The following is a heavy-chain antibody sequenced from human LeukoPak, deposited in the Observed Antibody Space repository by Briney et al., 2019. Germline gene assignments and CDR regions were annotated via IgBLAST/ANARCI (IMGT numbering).Heavy chain of an antibody. CDR3: ARVGHCSSTSCLPDYYYYYMDV. CDR1: GDSFSSVTDY. CDR2: GDYSGGT. Sequence: PSETLSLTCTVSGDSFSSVTDYWAWIRQPPGKGLEWIASGDYSGGTYYNPSLESRVAISADMSKNQFSLKLTSVTGADTAVYYCARVGHCSSTSCLPDYYYYYMDVWGKGTTVTVSS. D-gene: IGHD2-2*01. J-gene: IGHJ6*03. V-gene: IGHV4-39*07.